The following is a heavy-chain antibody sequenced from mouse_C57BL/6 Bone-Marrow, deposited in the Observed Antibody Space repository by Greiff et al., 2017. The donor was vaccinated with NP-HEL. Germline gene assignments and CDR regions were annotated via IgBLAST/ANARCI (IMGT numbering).Heavy chain of an antibody. J-gene: IGHJ3*01. D-gene: IGHD3-2*02. CDR1: GFTFSSYA. V-gene: IGHV5-4*01. CDR3: AREAAQARGFAY. Sequence: EVQGVESGGGLVKPGGSLKLSCAASGFTFSSYAMSWVRQTPEKRLEWVATISDGGSYTYYPDNVKGRFTISRDNAKNNLYLQMSHLKSEDTAMYYCAREAAQARGFAYWGQGTLVTVSA. CDR2: ISDGGSYT.